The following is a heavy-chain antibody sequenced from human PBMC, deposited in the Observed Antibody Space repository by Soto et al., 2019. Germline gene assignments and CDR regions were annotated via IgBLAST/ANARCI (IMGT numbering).Heavy chain of an antibody. CDR2: MNPNSGNT. CDR3: ARGGHSGSYNWFDP. V-gene: IGHV1-8*01. J-gene: IGHJ5*02. CDR1: GYTFTSYY. D-gene: IGHD3-10*01. Sequence: AXVKVSCKASGYTFTSYYITWVLQATGQGLEWMGWMNPNSGNTGYAQKFQGRVTMTRNTSISTAYMELSSLRPEDTAVYYCARGGHSGSYNWFDPWGQGTLVTVSS.